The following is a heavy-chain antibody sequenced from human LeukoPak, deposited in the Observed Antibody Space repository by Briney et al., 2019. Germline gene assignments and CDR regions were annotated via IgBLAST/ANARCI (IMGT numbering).Heavy chain of an antibody. CDR3: AKAPTSYYNYMDV. V-gene: IGHV3-23*01. J-gene: IGHJ6*03. Sequence: GGSLRLSCAAAGFTFSSYAMSWVRQAPGKGLEWVSDISGSGGRTYYADSVKGRFTISRDTSKNTLYLQMNSLRAEDTAVYYCAKAPTSYYNYMDVWGKGTTVTVSS. CDR2: ISGSGGRT. CDR1: GFTFSSYA.